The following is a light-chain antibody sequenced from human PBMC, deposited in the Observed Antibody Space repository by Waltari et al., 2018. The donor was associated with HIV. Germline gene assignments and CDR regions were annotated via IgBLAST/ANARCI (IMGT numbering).Light chain of an antibody. CDR1: NIGSKS. V-gene: IGLV3-21*04. CDR3: QVWDSSSDHPWV. J-gene: IGLJ1*01. Sequence: SYVLTQPSSVSVAPGKTARLTCGGNNIGSKSVHWYQQKPGQAPVLVIYYDSDRPSGIPERFSGSNSGNTATLTISRVEAGDEADYYCQVWDSSSDHPWVFGTGTKVTVL. CDR2: YDS.